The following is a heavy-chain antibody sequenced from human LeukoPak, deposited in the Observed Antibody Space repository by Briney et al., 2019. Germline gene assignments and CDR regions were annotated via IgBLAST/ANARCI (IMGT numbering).Heavy chain of an antibody. J-gene: IGHJ4*02. Sequence: QPGASLRVSCASAGFSVNSNYMSWGRQAPGERLELVSVISGGGSTYYADSVKGRFTISRDISKNTLYLQMNSLRAEDTAVYYCARGGGSGSYESFDYWGQGALVTVSS. D-gene: IGHD3-10*01. CDR3: ARGGGSGSYESFDY. CDR1: GFSVNSNY. CDR2: ISGGGST. V-gene: IGHV3-53*01.